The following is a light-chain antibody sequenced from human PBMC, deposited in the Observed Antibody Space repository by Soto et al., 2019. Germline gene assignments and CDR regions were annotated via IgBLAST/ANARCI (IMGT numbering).Light chain of an antibody. CDR2: AAS. V-gene: IGKV3-20*01. CDR1: QSVSNNF. CDR3: QQYGSSPLT. Sequence: EIVLTQSPGTLSLSPGERATLSCRASQSVSNNFLAWYQQKPAQAPRLLIYAASTRATGIPDRFSGSGSGTDFTLTVSRLEPEDCAVYYCQQYGSSPLTFGGGTKVEIK. J-gene: IGKJ4*01.